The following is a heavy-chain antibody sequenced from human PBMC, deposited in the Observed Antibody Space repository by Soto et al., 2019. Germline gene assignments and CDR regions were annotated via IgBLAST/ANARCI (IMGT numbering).Heavy chain of an antibody. CDR1: GGTFRSYT. D-gene: IGHD3-22*01. CDR2: IIPILGIA. V-gene: IGHV1-69*02. CDR3: GRFRGGVDYYDRSRVADY. J-gene: IGHJ4*02. Sequence: QVQLVQSGAEVKKPGSSVKVSCKASGGTFRSYTISWVRQAPGQGLEWMGRIIPILGIANYAQKFQGRVTITAHKSARTAYMELSRLRSEDTAVYCCGRFRGGVDYYDRSRVADYWGQGTLVAVSS.